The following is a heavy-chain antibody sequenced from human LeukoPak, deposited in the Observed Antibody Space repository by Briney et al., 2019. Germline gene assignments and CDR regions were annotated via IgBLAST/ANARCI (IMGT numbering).Heavy chain of an antibody. V-gene: IGHV4-59*01. CDR2: IYYSGYT. Sequence: SETLSLTCAVYGGSFSGYYWSWIRQPPGKGLEWIGCIYYSGYTNYKSSLKSRVTISVDTSKNQFSLKLSSVTAADTAVYYCARTTMVRGTYYMDVWGKGTTVTVSS. D-gene: IGHD3-10*01. CDR1: GGSFSGYY. J-gene: IGHJ6*03. CDR3: ARTTMVRGTYYMDV.